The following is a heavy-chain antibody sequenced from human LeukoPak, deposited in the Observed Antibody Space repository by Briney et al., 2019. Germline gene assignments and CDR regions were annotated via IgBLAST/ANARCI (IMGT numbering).Heavy chain of an antibody. V-gene: IGHV3-30-3*01. J-gene: IGHJ6*02. CDR3: AGSPDVAARYYYYGMDV. CDR1: GFTFSSYA. D-gene: IGHD1-14*01. Sequence: GGSLRLSCAASGFTFSSYAMHWVRQAPGKGLEWVAVISYDGSNKYYADSVKGRFTISRDNSKNTLYLQINSLRAEDTAVYYCAGSPDVAARYYYYGMDVWGQGTTVTVSS. CDR2: ISYDGSNK.